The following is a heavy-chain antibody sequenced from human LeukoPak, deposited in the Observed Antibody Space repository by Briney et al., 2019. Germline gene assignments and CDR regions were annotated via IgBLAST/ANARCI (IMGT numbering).Heavy chain of an antibody. CDR2: VSSSSSYI. D-gene: IGHD2-2*01. Sequence: GGSLRLSCAASGFTFSSYSMNWVRQAPGKGLDWVSSVSSSSSYIYYADSVKGRFTISRDNAKNSLYLQMNSLRAEDTAVYYCARPQLGYCSSTSCYSPDYWGQGTLVAVSS. CDR1: GFTFSSYS. CDR3: ARPQLGYCSSTSCYSPDY. J-gene: IGHJ4*02. V-gene: IGHV3-21*01.